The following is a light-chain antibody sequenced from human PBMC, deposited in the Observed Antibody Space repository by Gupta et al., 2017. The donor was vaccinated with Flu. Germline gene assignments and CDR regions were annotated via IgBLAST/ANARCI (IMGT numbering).Light chain of an antibody. CDR3: HASINSSEYCRV. CDR1: NIGTRS. J-gene: IGLJ3*02. V-gene: IGLV3-21*02. CDR2: YYS. Sequence: SYVLTQPPSVSVAPGQTAKVTCGGDNIGTRSVHWYQQQSGQDPPLLVEYYSDRPSGIPARFSCDTYCDTATLILSSGDPGDDAADYYHASINSSEYCRVFGGGSKLTVL.